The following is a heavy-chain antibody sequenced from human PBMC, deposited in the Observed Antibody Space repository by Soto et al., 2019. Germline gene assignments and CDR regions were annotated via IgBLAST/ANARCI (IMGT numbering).Heavy chain of an antibody. CDR1: GGTFSSYA. J-gene: IGHJ6*02. CDR2: IIPIFGTA. D-gene: IGHD6-13*01. Sequence: SVKVSCKASGGTFSSYAISWVRQAPGQGLEWMGGIIPIFGTANYAQKFQGRVTITADKSTSTAYMELSSLRSEDTAVYYCARVASGARDISSWYIDYYYGMDVSGQGTRVTVAS. V-gene: IGHV1-69*06. CDR3: ARVASGARDISSWYIDYYYGMDV.